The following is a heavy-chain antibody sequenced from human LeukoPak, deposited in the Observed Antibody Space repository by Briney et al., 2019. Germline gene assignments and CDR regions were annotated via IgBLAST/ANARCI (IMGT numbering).Heavy chain of an antibody. CDR3: ARAHDYGPYYGMDV. CDR1: GFTVSSNY. D-gene: IGHD4-17*01. Sequence: GGSLRLSCAASGFTVSSNYMSWVRQAPGKGLEWVSAIYSGGSTYYADSVKGRFTISRDNSKNTLYLQMNSLRAEDSAVYYCARAHDYGPYYGMDVWGQGTTVTVSS. J-gene: IGHJ6*02. CDR2: IYSGGST. V-gene: IGHV3-53*01.